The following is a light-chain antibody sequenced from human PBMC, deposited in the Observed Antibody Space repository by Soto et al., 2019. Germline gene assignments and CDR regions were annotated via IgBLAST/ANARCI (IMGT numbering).Light chain of an antibody. J-gene: IGKJ1*01. V-gene: IGKV3-20*01. CDR3: QQYASSPRT. CDR2: GAT. CDR1: QSVSSSY. Sequence: EIVLTQSPGTLSLSPGERATLSCRASQSVSSSYLAWYQQKPGQAPRLLIYGATSRATGIPDRFTGSVSGTDFTLTIGRLEPEDFAVYYCQQYASSPRTFGQGTKVEIK.